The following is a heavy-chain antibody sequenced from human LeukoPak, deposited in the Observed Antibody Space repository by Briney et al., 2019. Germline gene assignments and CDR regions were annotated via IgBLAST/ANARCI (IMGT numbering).Heavy chain of an antibody. CDR1: GFTFSSYW. J-gene: IGHJ4*02. CDR3: ARDLGEREDY. V-gene: IGHV3-74*01. D-gene: IGHD3-16*01. CDR2: INTDGSST. Sequence: PGGSLRLSCAASGFTFSSYWMHWVRQAPGKGLVWDSRINTDGSSTSYADSVKGRFTISRDNAKNTLYLQMNSLRAEDTAVYYCARDLGEREDYWGQGTLVTVSS.